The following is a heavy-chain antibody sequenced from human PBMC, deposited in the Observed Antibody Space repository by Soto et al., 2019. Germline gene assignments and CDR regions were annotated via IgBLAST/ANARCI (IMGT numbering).Heavy chain of an antibody. D-gene: IGHD2-2*02. Sequence: GGSLRLSCAASGFTFSSYSMNWVRQAPGKGLEWVSYISSSSSTIYYADSVKGRFTISRDNAKNSLYLQMNSLRDEDTAVYYCARVDVDIVVVPAAIRWDYWGQGTLVTVSS. CDR1: GFTFSSYS. J-gene: IGHJ4*02. CDR3: ARVDVDIVVVPAAIRWDY. V-gene: IGHV3-48*02. CDR2: ISSSSSTI.